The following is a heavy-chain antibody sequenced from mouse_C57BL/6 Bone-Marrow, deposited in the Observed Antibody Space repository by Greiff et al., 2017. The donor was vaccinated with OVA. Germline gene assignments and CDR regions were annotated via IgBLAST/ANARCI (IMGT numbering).Heavy chain of an antibody. CDR3: ASGTAWFAY. D-gene: IGHD4-1*01. CDR2: ISSGGSYT. Sequence: EVMLVESGGDLVKPGGSLKLSCAASGFTFSSYGMSWVRQTPDKRLEWVATISSGGSYTYYPDSVKGRFTISRDNAKNTLYLQMSSLKSEDTAVYYCASGTAWFAYWGQGTLVTVSA. J-gene: IGHJ3*01. CDR1: GFTFSSYG. V-gene: IGHV5-6*02.